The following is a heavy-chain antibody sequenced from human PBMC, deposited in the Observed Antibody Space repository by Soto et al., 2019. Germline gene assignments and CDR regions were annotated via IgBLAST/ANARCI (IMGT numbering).Heavy chain of an antibody. J-gene: IGHJ4*02. Sequence: ASVKVSCKASGYTFTGYYMHWVRQAPGQGLEWMGWINPNSGSTNYAQKFQGRVTMTRDTSISTAYMELSRLRSDDTAVYYCALDDSSGYYLVYWGQGTLVTVSS. CDR2: INPNSGST. CDR3: ALDDSSGYYLVY. CDR1: GYTFTGYY. V-gene: IGHV1-2*02. D-gene: IGHD3-22*01.